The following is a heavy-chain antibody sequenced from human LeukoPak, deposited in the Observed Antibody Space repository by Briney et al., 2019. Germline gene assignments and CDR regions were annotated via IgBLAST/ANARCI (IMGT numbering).Heavy chain of an antibody. Sequence: SETLSLTCSVSGGSITGYYWSWIRQPPGKGLEWIGYIYYSGSTNYNPSLKSRLTTSLDTSKNQVSLKLTSVTAADTAVYYCARGRLGELTLFGYWGQGTLVTISS. J-gene: IGHJ4*01. CDR3: ARGRLGELTLFGY. CDR1: GGSITGYY. D-gene: IGHD3-16*02. CDR2: IYYSGST. V-gene: IGHV4-59*08.